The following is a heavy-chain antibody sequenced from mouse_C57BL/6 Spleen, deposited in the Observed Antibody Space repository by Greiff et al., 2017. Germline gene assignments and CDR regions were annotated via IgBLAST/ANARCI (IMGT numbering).Heavy chain of an antibody. CDR1: GFTFSSYA. Sequence: VQLKQSGGGLVKPGGSLKLSCAASGFTFSSYAMSWVRQTPEKRLEWVATISDGGSYTYYPDNVKGRFTISRDNAKNNLYLQMSHLKSEDTAMYYCARDLGYYGSWYFDVWGTGTTVTVSS. D-gene: IGHD1-1*01. V-gene: IGHV5-4*01. CDR2: ISDGGSYT. J-gene: IGHJ1*03. CDR3: ARDLGYYGSWYFDV.